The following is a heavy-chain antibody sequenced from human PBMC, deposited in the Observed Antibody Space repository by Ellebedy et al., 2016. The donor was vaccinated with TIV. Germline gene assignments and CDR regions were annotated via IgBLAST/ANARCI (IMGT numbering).Heavy chain of an antibody. CDR1: GFTFGSYW. J-gene: IGHJ4*02. Sequence: GESLKISCVASGFTFGSYWMSWVRQAPGKGLEWVANIKYDGSEHYYLDSVKGRFTISRDNAKNSLYLQMSSLRAEDTAVYYCARPGKPYAIDYWGQGILVTVSS. D-gene: IGHD2-8*01. V-gene: IGHV3-7*03. CDR2: IKYDGSEH. CDR3: ARPGKPYAIDY.